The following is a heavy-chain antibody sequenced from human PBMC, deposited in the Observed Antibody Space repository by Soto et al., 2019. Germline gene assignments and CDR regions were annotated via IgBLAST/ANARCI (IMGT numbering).Heavy chain of an antibody. D-gene: IGHD2-15*01. Sequence: QVQLVQSGAEVKKPGSSVKVSCKASGGTFSSYAISWVRQAPGQGLEWMGGIIPIFGTANYAQKFQGRVTITADESTSSAYTELSSGRSEDKAVYYCASGDCSGGSCYSWYFDLWGRGTLVTVSS. J-gene: IGHJ2*01. V-gene: IGHV1-69*01. CDR2: IIPIFGTA. CDR3: ASGDCSGGSCYSWYFDL. CDR1: GGTFSSYA.